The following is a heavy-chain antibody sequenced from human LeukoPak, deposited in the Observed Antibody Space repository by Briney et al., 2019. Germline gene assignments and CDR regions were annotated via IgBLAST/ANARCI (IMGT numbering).Heavy chain of an antibody. CDR2: IYYSGST. CDR1: GGSISSYY. Sequence: SETLSLTCTVSGGSISSYYWSWIRQPPGKGLEWLGYIYYSGSTNYNPSLKSRVTISVDTSKNQFSLKLSSVTAADTAVYYCARDCGGDCSLDYWGQGTLVTVSS. J-gene: IGHJ4*02. V-gene: IGHV4-59*01. CDR3: ARDCGGDCSLDY. D-gene: IGHD2-21*02.